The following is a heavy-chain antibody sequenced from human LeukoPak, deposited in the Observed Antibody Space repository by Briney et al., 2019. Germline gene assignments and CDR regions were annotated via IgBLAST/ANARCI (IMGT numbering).Heavy chain of an antibody. D-gene: IGHD3-16*01. V-gene: IGHV4-4*02. Sequence: WETLTLTCGASGVSITSTNWRCCGRPPGGGRVEWIGNVCRGGTTYYDPSLTSRVIMALDTSKNHLSLHLTSVTAADTAVYYCSRERGAFSLFGHWGQGSLVTVLS. CDR2: VCRGGTT. J-gene: IGHJ5*02. CDR1: GVSITSTNW. CDR3: SRERGAFSLFGH.